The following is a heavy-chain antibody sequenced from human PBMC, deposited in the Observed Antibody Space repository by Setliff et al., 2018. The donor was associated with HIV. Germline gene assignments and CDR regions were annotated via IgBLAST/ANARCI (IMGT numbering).Heavy chain of an antibody. D-gene: IGHD2-21*01. CDR1: GTNLDSFV. Sequence: SVKVSCKASGTNLDSFVISWVRQASGQGLEWMGAITPVIGRPIYAQRFHGRVTITAEKSTNTVYMELTSLTSDDTAVYYCAKDMWNGIVVVAIDYWGQGTLVTVSS. V-gene: IGHV1-69*10. J-gene: IGHJ4*02. CDR2: ITPVIGRP. CDR3: AKDMWNGIVVVAIDY.